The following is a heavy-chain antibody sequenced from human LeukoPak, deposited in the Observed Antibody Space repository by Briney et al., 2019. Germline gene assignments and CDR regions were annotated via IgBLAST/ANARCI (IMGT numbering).Heavy chain of an antibody. Sequence: ASETLSLTCTVSGGSISSSNYYWDWIRQPPGKGLEWIGYIYYSGSTYYNPSLKSRVTISVDTSKNQFSLKLSSVTAADTAVYYCARSDILTGYLFDYWGQGTLVTVSS. J-gene: IGHJ4*02. CDR2: IYYSGST. D-gene: IGHD3-9*01. V-gene: IGHV4-30-4*08. CDR1: GGSISSSNYY. CDR3: ARSDILTGYLFDY.